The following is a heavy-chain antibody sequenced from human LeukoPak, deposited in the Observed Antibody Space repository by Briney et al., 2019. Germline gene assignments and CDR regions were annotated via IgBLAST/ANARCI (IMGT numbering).Heavy chain of an antibody. V-gene: IGHV4-34*01. D-gene: IGHD3-9*01. Sequence: SETLSLTCAVSGGSFSGHYWSWIRQSPGKRLEWIGQVNHRGSTNYNPSLESRVTISVDTPKNQFSLTLTSVTAADTAVYYCARGGNYDILTGYYIAHTLDYWGQGTLVTVSS. J-gene: IGHJ4*02. CDR2: VNHRGST. CDR3: ARGGNYDILTGYYIAHTLDY. CDR1: GGSFSGHY.